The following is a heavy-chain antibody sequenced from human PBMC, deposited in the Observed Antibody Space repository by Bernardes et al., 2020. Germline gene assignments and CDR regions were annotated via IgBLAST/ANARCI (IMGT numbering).Heavy chain of an antibody. V-gene: IGHV4-59*01. Sequence: SETLSLTCTVSGGSISSYYWSWIRQPPGKGLEWIGYIYYSGSTNYNPSLKSRVTISVDTSKNQFSLKLSSVTAADTAVYYCAGGGRWLDPWGQGTLVTVSS. D-gene: IGHD3-16*01. CDR2: IYYSGST. CDR3: AGGGRWLDP. J-gene: IGHJ5*02. CDR1: GGSISSYY.